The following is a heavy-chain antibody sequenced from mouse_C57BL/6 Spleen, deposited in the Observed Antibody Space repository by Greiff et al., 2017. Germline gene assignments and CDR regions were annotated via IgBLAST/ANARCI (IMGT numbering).Heavy chain of an antibody. J-gene: IGHJ2*01. D-gene: IGHD3-2*02. CDR2: ISDGGSYT. Sequence: EVQLVESGGGLVKPGGSLKLSCAASGFTFSSYAMSWVRQTPEKRLEWVATISDGGSYTYYPDNVKGRFTISRDNAKNNLYLQMSHLKSEDTAMYYCARGQLRQPFDYWGQGTTRTVSS. CDR3: ARGQLRQPFDY. V-gene: IGHV5-4*01. CDR1: GFTFSSYA.